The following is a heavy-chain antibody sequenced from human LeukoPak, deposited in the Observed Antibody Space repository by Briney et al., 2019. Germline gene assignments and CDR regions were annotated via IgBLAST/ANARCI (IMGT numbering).Heavy chain of an antibody. CDR3: AKTGGYYDTSDLYRPDVFDI. V-gene: IGHV3-23*01. J-gene: IGHJ3*02. CDR2: ISGTGGNT. Sequence: GGSLRLSCAASGFTFSNFAMSWVRQAPGKGLEWVSAISGTGGNTFYADSVTGRFTISRDNSKNTLYVQMNSLRAEDTAVYYCAKTGGYYDTSDLYRPDVFDIWGQGTVVTVSS. CDR1: GFTFSNFA. D-gene: IGHD3-22*01.